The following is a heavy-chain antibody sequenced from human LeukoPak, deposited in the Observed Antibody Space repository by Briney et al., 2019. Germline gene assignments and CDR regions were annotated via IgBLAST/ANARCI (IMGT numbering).Heavy chain of an antibody. Sequence: PSETLSLTCTVSGGSISSSSYYWGWIRQPPGKGLEWIGSIYYSGSTYYNPSLKSRVTISVDTSKNQFSLKLSSVTAADTAVYYCAGRITIFGVAVQDFDYWGQGTLVTVSS. CDR2: IYYSGST. J-gene: IGHJ4*02. CDR1: GGSISSSSYY. D-gene: IGHD3-3*01. CDR3: AGRITIFGVAVQDFDY. V-gene: IGHV4-39*01.